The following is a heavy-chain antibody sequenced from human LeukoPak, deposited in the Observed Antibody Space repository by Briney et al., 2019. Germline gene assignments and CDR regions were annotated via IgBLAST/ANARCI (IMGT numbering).Heavy chain of an antibody. J-gene: IGHJ4*02. CDR2: INHSGST. CDR3: AGGLWRWLSY. CDR1: GGSFSGYY. Sequence: SETLSLTCAVYGGSFSGYYWSWIRQPPGKGLEWIGEINHSGSTNYNPSLESRVTISVDTSKNQFSLKLSSVTAADTAVYYCAGGLWRWLSYWGQGTLVTVSS. D-gene: IGHD6-19*01. V-gene: IGHV4-34*01.